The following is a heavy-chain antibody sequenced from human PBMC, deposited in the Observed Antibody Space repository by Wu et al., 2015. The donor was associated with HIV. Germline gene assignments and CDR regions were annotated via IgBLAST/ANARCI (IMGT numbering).Heavy chain of an antibody. CDR1: GYTFNSYG. CDR3: ARDHSDSYWGYFDY. V-gene: IGHV1-18*01. D-gene: IGHD3-10*01. CDR2: ISAYNGNT. J-gene: IGHJ4*02. Sequence: QVQLVQSGTEVKQPGASVKVSCKGSGYTFNSYGISWVRQAPGQGLEWMGWISAYNGNTHYTQKFQGRVTMNTDTSTSTAYMELRSLRSDDTAVFYCARDHSDSYWGYFDYVGPGNGGHRLL.